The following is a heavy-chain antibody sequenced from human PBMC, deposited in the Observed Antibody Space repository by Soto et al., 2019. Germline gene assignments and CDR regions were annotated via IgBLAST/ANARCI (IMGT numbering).Heavy chain of an antibody. V-gene: IGHV3-33*01. CDR1: GFPFWHYG. CDR3: ARDRNGGWFHMDV. J-gene: IGHJ6*02. D-gene: IGHD6-19*01. CDR2: IWSDGNKE. Sequence: QVQLVESGGGVVQPGRSLRLSCVGSGFPFWHYGMHWVRQAPGKGLEWVAVIWSDGNKESYADSVKGRFAISRDNSKDTSYFEMNSRRVEDTAVYFFARDRNGGWFHMDVWGQGTTVSVSS.